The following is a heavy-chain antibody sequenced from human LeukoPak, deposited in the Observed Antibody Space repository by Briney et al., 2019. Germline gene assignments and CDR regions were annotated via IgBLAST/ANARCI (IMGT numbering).Heavy chain of an antibody. CDR2: MSSSGSTI. CDR1: GFTLSNYE. V-gene: IGHV3-48*03. J-gene: IGHJ3*02. D-gene: IGHD7-27*01. Sequence: GGSLRLSCAVSGFTLSNYEMNWVRQAPGKGLEWVSYMSSSGSTIYYADSVKGRFTISRDSAKNSLYLQMNSLRAEDTAVYYCARGGNWGAFDIWGQGTMVTVSS. CDR3: ARGGNWGAFDI.